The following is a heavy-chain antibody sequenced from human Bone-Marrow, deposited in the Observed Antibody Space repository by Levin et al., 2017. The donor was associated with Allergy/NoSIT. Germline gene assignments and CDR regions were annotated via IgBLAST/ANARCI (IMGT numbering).Heavy chain of an antibody. CDR2: INHSGST. CDR1: GGSFSGYY. Sequence: PGGSLRLSCAVYGGSFSGYYWSWIRQPPGKGLEWIGEINHSGSTNYNPSLKSRVSISVDTSKNQFSLKLTSVTAADTAVYFCARGGGYCSSTSCYNDYWSQGTLVTVSS. J-gene: IGHJ4*02. CDR3: ARGGGYCSSTSCYNDY. D-gene: IGHD2-2*02. V-gene: IGHV4-34*01.